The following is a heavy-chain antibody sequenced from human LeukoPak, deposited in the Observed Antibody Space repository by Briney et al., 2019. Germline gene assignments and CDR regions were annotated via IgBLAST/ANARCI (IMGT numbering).Heavy chain of an antibody. V-gene: IGHV3-7*01. CDR2: IKQDGSEK. Sequence: GGSLRLSCAASGFTFSSYWMSWVRQAPGKGLEWVANIKQDGSEKYYVDSVKGRFTISRDNAKNSLYLQMNSLRAEDTAVFYWARDVLLYNWFDPWGQGTLVTVSS. J-gene: IGHJ5*02. CDR3: ARDVLLYNWFDP. CDR1: GFTFSSYW. D-gene: IGHD3-10*01.